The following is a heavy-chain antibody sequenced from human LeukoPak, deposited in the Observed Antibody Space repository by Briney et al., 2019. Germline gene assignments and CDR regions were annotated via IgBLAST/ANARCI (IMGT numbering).Heavy chain of an antibody. J-gene: IGHJ4*02. CDR3: ARVGGINMIRGAQFAY. CDR1: GYIFISYG. V-gene: IGHV1-18*01. Sequence: ASVKVTCKASGYIFISYGISWVRQAPGQGLEWIGWISAYNGNTNYAQNLKGRVTMTTDTSTNIAYMELTSLRSDDTAVYYCARVGGINMIRGAQFAYWGQGSLVIVSS. CDR2: ISAYNGNT. D-gene: IGHD3-10*01.